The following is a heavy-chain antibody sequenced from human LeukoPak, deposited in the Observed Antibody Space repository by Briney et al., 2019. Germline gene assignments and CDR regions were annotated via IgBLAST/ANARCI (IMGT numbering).Heavy chain of an antibody. V-gene: IGHV4-34*01. J-gene: IGHJ5*02. CDR1: GGSFSGYY. CDR2: INHSGST. D-gene: IGHD6-19*01. CDR3: VKMVGSGPNWFDP. Sequence: SETLSLTCAVYGGSFSGYYWSWIRQPPGKGLEWIGEINHSGSTNYNPSLKSRVTISVDTSKNQFSLKLSSVTAADTAVYYCVKMVGSGPNWFDPWGQGTLVTVSS.